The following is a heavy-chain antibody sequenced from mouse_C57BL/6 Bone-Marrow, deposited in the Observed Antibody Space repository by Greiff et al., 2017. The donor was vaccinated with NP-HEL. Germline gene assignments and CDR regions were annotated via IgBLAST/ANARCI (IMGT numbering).Heavy chain of an antibody. CDR1: CYSITSGYY. CDR3: ARRAYYSKGDYFDY. D-gene: IGHD2-5*01. CDR2: ISYDGSN. J-gene: IGHJ2*01. V-gene: IGHV3-6*01. Sequence: EVQLQQSGPGLVKPSQSLSLTCSVTCYSITSGYYWNWIRQFPGNKLEWMGYISYDGSNNYNPSLKNRISITRDTSKNQFFLKLNSVTTEDTATYYCARRAYYSKGDYFDYWGQGTTLTVSS.